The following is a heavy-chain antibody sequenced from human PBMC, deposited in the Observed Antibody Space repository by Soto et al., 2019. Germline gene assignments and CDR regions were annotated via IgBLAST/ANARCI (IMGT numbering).Heavy chain of an antibody. V-gene: IGHV4-59*01. CDR3: ARGEDAFFYYGLGV. CDR1: GGSITSSY. Sequence: SETLSLTCTVSGGSITSSYWSWIRRPPGKGLEWIAYIYDTGISGYTPSTSYNPSLKSRVTMSVDTSKSPFSLKLTSVTAAPTAVYYCARGEDAFFYYGLGVWDRGITVTVSS. CDR2: IYDTGISGYTPST. J-gene: IGHJ6*02.